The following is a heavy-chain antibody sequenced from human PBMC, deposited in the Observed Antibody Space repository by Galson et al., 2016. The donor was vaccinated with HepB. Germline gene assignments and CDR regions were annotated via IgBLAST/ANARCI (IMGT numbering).Heavy chain of an antibody. CDR2: TNSDGTST. D-gene: IGHD6-19*01. CDR3: AQSGDYYQYYGMDV. CDR1: GLTFSDYW. J-gene: IGHJ6*02. V-gene: IGHV3-74*01. Sequence: SLRLSCAASGLTFSDYWIHWVRQGPGKGLVWVSGTNSDGTSTTYADSVKGRFTVSGDNGKNTKYLQMNSLRVEDTGVYYCAQSGDYYQYYGMDVWGQGTTVTVSS.